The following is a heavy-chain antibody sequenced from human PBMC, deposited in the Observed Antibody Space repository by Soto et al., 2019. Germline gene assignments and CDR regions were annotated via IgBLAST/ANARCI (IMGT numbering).Heavy chain of an antibody. CDR1: SGPTSSHN. CDR3: VRQGIGNLHCLVDV. V-gene: IGHV4-59*08. J-gene: IGHJ6*02. CDR2: VYSTGGT. Sequence: QVQLQQSGPGLVKPSETLSLTCSVSSGPTSSHNWGWIRQTPGRGLEWIGYVYSTGGTSYNPSLNSRVTISADTSTHHISLTLTSVTAADTAVYYCVRQGIGNLHCLVDVWGQGTTVRVSS. D-gene: IGHD1-1*01.